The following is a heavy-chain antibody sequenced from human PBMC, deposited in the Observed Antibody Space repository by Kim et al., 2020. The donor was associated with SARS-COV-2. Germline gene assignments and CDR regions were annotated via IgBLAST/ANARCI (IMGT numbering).Heavy chain of an antibody. V-gene: IGHV1-18*01. CDR2: NT. Sequence: NTNYAQKLQGRVTMTTDTSTSTAYMELRSLRSDDTAVYYCARHRRDCFDYWGQGTLVTVSS. J-gene: IGHJ4*02. D-gene: IGHD2-21*01. CDR3: ARHRRDCFDY.